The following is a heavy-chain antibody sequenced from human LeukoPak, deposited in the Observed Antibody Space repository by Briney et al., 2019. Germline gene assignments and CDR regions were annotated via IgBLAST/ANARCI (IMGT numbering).Heavy chain of an antibody. CDR3: AREHPDSPLFQH. D-gene: IGHD3-22*01. CDR2: IIPTFGTA. V-gene: IGHV1-69*05. Sequence: SVKVSCKASGGTFSSYAIGWVRQAPGQGLEWMGGIIPTFGTANYAQKFQGRVTITTDESTSTAYMELSSLRSEDTAVYYCAREHPDSPLFQHWGQGTLVTVSS. J-gene: IGHJ1*01. CDR1: GGTFSSYA.